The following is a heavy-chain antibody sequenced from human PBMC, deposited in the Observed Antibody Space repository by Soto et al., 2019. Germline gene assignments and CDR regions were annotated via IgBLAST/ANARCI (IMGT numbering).Heavy chain of an antibody. Sequence: QVQLQQWGAGLLKPSETLSLTCAVYGGSFSGYYWSWIRQPPGKGLEWIGEINHSGSTNYNLSLKSRVTISVDTSKNQFSLKLSSVTAADTAVYYCASRVLRYFDWLPQIWGQGTLVTVSS. J-gene: IGHJ4*02. CDR3: ASRVLRYFDWLPQI. CDR1: GGSFSGYY. D-gene: IGHD3-9*01. CDR2: INHSGST. V-gene: IGHV4-34*01.